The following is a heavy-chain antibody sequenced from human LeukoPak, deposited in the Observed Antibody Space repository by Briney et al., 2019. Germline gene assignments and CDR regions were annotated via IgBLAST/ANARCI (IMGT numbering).Heavy chain of an antibody. CDR2: ISGSGGST. V-gene: IGHV3-23*01. CDR1: GFTLSSYA. D-gene: IGHD6-19*01. Sequence: SGGSLRLSCAASGFTLSSYAMSWVRQAPGKGLEWVSAISGSGGSTDYADSVKGRFTISRDNYKNTLCLQMNSLRAEDTAVDYCAKWGQGLVQEDLYFDLWGRGTLVTVSS. J-gene: IGHJ2*01. CDR3: AKWGQGLVQEDLYFDL.